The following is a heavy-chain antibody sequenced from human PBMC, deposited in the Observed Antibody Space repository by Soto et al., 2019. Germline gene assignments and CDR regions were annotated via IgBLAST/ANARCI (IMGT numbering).Heavy chain of an antibody. Sequence: GGSLRLSCAASGFTFSGSAMHWVRQASGKGLEWVGRIRSKANSYATAYAASVKGRFTISRDDSKNTAYLQMNSLRAEDTAVYYCAKAPLVGATSPWDYWGQGTLVTVSS. CDR1: GFTFSGSA. CDR3: AKAPLVGATSPWDY. V-gene: IGHV3-73*01. J-gene: IGHJ4*02. CDR2: IRSKANSYAT. D-gene: IGHD1-26*01.